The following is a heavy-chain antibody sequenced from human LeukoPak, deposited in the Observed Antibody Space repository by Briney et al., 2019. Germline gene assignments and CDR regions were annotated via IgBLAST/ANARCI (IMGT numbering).Heavy chain of an antibody. V-gene: IGHV4-59*01. J-gene: IGHJ5*02. CDR2: IYYSGST. CDR1: GGFISSYY. CDR3: AREGQWLPDWFDP. Sequence: SETLSLTCSVSGGFISSYYWTWIRQPPGKGLEWIGYIYYSGSTKYNPSLKGRVTISLDMSKNQFSLKLNSMTAADTAVYYCAREGQWLPDWFDPWGQGTLVTVSS. D-gene: IGHD6-19*01.